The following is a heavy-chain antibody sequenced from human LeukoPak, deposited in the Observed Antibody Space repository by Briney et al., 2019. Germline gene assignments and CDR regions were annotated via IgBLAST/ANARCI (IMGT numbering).Heavy chain of an antibody. V-gene: IGHV1-24*01. CDR1: GYTLTELS. J-gene: IGHJ4*02. CDR2: FDPEDGET. Sequence: GASVKVSCKVSGYTLTELSVHWVRQAPGEGLEWMGGFDPEDGETIYAQKFQGRVTMTEDTSTDTAYMELSSLRSEDTAVYYCATVPYDYVWGSYRYTAADYWGQGTLVTVSS. D-gene: IGHD3-16*02. CDR3: ATVPYDYVWGSYRYTAADY.